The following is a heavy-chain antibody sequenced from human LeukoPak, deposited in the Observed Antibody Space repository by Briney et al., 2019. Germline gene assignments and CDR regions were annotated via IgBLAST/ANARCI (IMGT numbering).Heavy chain of an antibody. CDR2: IFYSGST. V-gene: IGHV4-31*03. J-gene: IGHJ1*01. Sequence: SETLSLTCSVSGGSISGGSYYSSWIRQHPGKGLEWIGSIFYSGSTYYNPSLKSRVAISLDTSKNHFSLKLGSVTAADTAVYYCARDSVGLESFQHWGQGTLVTVSS. D-gene: IGHD1-26*01. CDR3: ARDSVGLESFQH. CDR1: GGSISGGSYY.